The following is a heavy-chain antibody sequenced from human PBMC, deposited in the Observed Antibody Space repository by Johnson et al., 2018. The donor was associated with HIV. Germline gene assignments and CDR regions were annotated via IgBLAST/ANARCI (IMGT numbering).Heavy chain of an antibody. CDR1: EFTFHSYW. Sequence: VQLVESGGGVVQPGRSLRLSCAASEFTFHSYWMTWVRQAPGKGLEWVSNINQAGTEKYYVYSVKGRFTISRDNAKNSLYLQMNSLRAEDTAVYYCARDHYYDSSGYHEGDAFDIWGQGTMVTVSS. D-gene: IGHD3-22*01. CDR3: ARDHYYDSSGYHEGDAFDI. V-gene: IGHV3-7*01. CDR2: INQAGTEK. J-gene: IGHJ3*02.